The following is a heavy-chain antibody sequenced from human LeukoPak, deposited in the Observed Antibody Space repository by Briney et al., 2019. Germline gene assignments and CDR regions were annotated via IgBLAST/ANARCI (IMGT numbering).Heavy chain of an antibody. D-gene: IGHD1-26*01. Sequence: ASVKVSCKASGYTFTSYDINWVRQASGQGLEWIGWMKPKRGNTGYAQKFQGRVTMTRDTSISTAYMELSSLRSEDTAVYYCVALVDTSFDYWGQGTPVIVSS. V-gene: IGHV1-8*01. CDR2: MKPKRGNT. CDR3: VALVDTSFDY. CDR1: GYTFTSYD. J-gene: IGHJ4*02.